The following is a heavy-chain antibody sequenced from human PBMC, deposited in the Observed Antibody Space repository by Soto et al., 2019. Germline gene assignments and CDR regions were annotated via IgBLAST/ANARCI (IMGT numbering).Heavy chain of an antibody. Sequence: ASVKVSCKASGYTFTSYGISWVRQAPGQGLEWMGWISAYNGNTNYAQKLQGRVTMTTDTSTSTAYMELRSLRSDDTAVYYCARAHYYDSVYAFDIWGQGTMVTVSS. J-gene: IGHJ3*02. CDR3: ARAHYYDSVYAFDI. CDR2: ISAYNGNT. D-gene: IGHD3-22*01. V-gene: IGHV1-18*01. CDR1: GYTFTSYG.